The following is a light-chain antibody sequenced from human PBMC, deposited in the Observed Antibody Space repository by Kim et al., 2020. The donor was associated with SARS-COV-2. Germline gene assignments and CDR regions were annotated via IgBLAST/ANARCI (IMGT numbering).Light chain of an antibody. CDR2: SAA. Sequence: ASVGDRVTITCRASQGISNLLAWYQQKPGKAPKLLIYSAATLQSGVPSRFSGSGFGTEFTLTIDSLQPEDLATYYCQQAHNFPVTFGGGTKVHIK. CDR3: QQAHNFPVT. V-gene: IGKV1-12*01. CDR1: QGISNL. J-gene: IGKJ4*01.